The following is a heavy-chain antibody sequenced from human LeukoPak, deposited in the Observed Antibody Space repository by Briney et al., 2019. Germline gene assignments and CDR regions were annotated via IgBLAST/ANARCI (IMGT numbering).Heavy chain of an antibody. J-gene: IGHJ4*02. CDR3: ARHRYGDLELDY. CDR2: IYYSGST. CDR1: GGSISSYY. Sequence: SETLSLTCTVSGGSISSYYWSWIRQPPGKGLEWIGYIYYSGSTNYNPSLKSRVTISVDTSKNQFSLKLSSVTAADTAVYYCARHRYGDLELDYWGQGTLVTVSS. D-gene: IGHD4-17*01. V-gene: IGHV4-59*08.